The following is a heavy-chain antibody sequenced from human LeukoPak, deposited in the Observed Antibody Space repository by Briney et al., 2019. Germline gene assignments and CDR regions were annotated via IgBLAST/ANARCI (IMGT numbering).Heavy chain of an antibody. Sequence: ASVKVSCKASGYTFTSYGIGWVRQAPGQGLEWMGWISAYNGNTNYAQKLQGRVTMTTDTSTSTAYMELRSLRSDNTAVYYCARALAVAGIIDYWGQGTLVTVSS. V-gene: IGHV1-18*04. CDR3: ARALAVAGIIDY. CDR1: GYTFTSYG. D-gene: IGHD6-19*01. J-gene: IGHJ4*02. CDR2: ISAYNGNT.